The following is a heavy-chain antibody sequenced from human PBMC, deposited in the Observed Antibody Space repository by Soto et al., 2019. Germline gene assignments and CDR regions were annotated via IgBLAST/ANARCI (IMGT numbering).Heavy chain of an antibody. V-gene: IGHV6-1*01. Sequence: QSQTLSLTCAISGDIVSSNSAAWNWIRQSPSRGLEWLGRTYYRSKWYNDYAVSVKSRITINPDTSKNQFSLQLNSVTPEDTAVYYCARETRYGNYYYYYMDVWGKGTTVTVSS. J-gene: IGHJ6*03. CDR3: ARETRYGNYYYYYMDV. CDR1: GDIVSSNSAA. CDR2: TYYRSKWYN. D-gene: IGHD4-17*01.